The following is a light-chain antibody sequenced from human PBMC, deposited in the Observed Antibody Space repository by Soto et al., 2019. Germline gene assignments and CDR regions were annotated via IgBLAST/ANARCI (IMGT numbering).Light chain of an antibody. CDR2: GAS. V-gene: IGKV1-39*01. CDR3: QRSFPTPPLT. J-gene: IGKJ4*01. Sequence: DIQMTQSPSSLSASIGDRITITCRASQSISTYLNWYQQKPGKAPNLLIYGASTLQSGVPSRFRGSGSATDFTLTISSLQPEDFATYYCQRSFPTPPLTFGGGTKVEIK. CDR1: QSISTY.